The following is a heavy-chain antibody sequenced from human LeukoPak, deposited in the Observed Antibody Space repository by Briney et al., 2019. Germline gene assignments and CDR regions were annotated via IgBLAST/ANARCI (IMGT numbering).Heavy chain of an antibody. CDR2: IYYSGST. V-gene: IGHV4-39*01. D-gene: IGHD4-17*01. J-gene: IGHJ4*02. CDR1: GGSISSSSYY. Sequence: PSETLSLTCTVSGGSISSSSYYWGWTRQPPGKGLEWIGSIYYSGSTYFNPSLKSRVAISVDTSKNQFSLKVSSVTAADTAVYYCARFDYGDSYFDSWDQGTLVTVSS. CDR3: ARFDYGDSYFDS.